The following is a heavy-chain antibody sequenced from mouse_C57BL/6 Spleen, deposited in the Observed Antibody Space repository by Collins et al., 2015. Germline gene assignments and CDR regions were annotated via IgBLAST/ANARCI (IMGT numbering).Heavy chain of an antibody. J-gene: IGHJ1*03. Sequence: QVQLQQPGAELVKPGASVKMSCKASGYTFTSYWITWVKQRPGQGLEWIGEIYPGSGSTNYNEKFESKATLTVDTSSSTAYMQLSSLTSEDSAVYYCARWGPHYYGSSYWYFDVWGTGTTVTVSS. V-gene: IGHV1-55*01. CDR2: IYPGSGST. D-gene: IGHD1-1*01. CDR1: GYTFTSYW. CDR3: ARWGPHYYGSSYWYFDV.